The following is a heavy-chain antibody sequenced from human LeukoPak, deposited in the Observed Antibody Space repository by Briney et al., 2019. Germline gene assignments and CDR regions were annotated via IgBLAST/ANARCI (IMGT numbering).Heavy chain of an antibody. J-gene: IGHJ3*02. V-gene: IGHV1-8*03. CDR2: VTPTSGNT. CDR3: AREVKGSALSQAFDI. Sequence: GASVKVSCKASGYTFTSYDINWVRQAPGQGLEWMGWVTPTSGNTGYAQKFQGRVTISRDTSIGTAYLELSSLRSEDTAVYYCAREVKGSALSQAFDIWGQRTMVTVSS. CDR1: GYTFTSYD. D-gene: IGHD2/OR15-2a*01.